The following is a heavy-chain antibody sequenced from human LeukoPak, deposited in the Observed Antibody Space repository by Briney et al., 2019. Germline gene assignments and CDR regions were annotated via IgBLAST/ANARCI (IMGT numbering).Heavy chain of an antibody. Sequence: PSETLSLTCTVSGGSIRSYFWSWLRQPPGKGLEWIGYIWDTEITDYNPSLKSRVTISLDTSKNHFSLKLRSVTTADTALYFCARGLVLATDDAFDIWGQGTVVPVSS. CDR2: IWDTEIT. D-gene: IGHD5-12*01. CDR1: GGSIRSYF. V-gene: IGHV4-59*01. J-gene: IGHJ3*02. CDR3: ARGLVLATDDAFDI.